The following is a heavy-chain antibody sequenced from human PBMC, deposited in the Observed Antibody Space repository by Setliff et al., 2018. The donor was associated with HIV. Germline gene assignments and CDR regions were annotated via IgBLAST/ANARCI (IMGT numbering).Heavy chain of an antibody. D-gene: IGHD5-12*01. CDR3: ASSRRLRRGVFDY. J-gene: IGHJ4*02. CDR1: GGSISRRDYC. CDR2: VYYTWNT. V-gene: IGHV4-39*01. Sequence: SETLSLTCTVSGGSISRRDYCWGWIRQPPGKGLEWIGSVYYTWNTYYNPSLKSRVTVSVDTSKNQFSLKLSSVTAADTAVYYCASSRRLRRGVFDYWGQGTLVTVSS.